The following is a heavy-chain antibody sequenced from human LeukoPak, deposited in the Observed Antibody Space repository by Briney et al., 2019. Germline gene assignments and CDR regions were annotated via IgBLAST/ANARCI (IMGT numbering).Heavy chain of an antibody. CDR2: INHSGST. V-gene: IGHV4-34*01. J-gene: IGHJ4*02. D-gene: IGHD1-26*01. CDR3: ARGDVSDPLDVAGGAYSGSPRVFDY. Sequence: SETLSLTCAVYGGSFSGYYWSWIRQPPGKGLEWIGEINHSGSTNYNPSLKSRVTISVDTSKNQFSLKLSSVTAADTAVYYCARGDVSDPLDVAGGAYSGSPRVFDYWGQGTLVTVSS. CDR1: GGSFSGYY.